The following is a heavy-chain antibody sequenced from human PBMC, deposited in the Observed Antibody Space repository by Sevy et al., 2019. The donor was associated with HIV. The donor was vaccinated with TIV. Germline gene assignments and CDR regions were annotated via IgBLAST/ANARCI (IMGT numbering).Heavy chain of an antibody. CDR2: INPNSGAT. J-gene: IGHJ4*02. CDR3: TRSYRNTWYWYFDY. D-gene: IGHD6-13*01. CDR1: GYTFSDFY. Sequence: ASVKVSCKASGYTFSDFYIHWVRQAPGQGLEWMGWINPNSGATNYAQKFQGRVTLTRDTSITTAYMEVNRLTSDDTAVYYCTRSYRNTWYWYFDYWGQGTLVTVSS. V-gene: IGHV1-2*02.